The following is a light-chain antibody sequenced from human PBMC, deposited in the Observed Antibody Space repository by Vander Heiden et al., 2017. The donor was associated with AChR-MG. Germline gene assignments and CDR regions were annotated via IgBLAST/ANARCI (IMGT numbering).Light chain of an antibody. CDR1: QSVGDN. CDR3: QQDNQGWT. J-gene: IGKJ1*01. V-gene: IGKV3-15*01. Sequence: VMTQSPAALCVSPGERATLSCRASQSVGDNLAWYQQKPGQAPRLLIYEASTGATGVPGRFSGSGSGREFTLTISRLQSEDSAVYYWQQDNQGWTFGQGTKVELK. CDR2: EAS.